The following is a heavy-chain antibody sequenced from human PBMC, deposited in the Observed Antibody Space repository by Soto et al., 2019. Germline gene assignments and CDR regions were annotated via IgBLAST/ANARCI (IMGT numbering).Heavy chain of an antibody. CDR1: GFSFSHYA. V-gene: IGHV3-30*18. CDR2: ISHDGSKK. J-gene: IGHJ6*02. Sequence: GGSLRLSCAASGFSFSHYAMHWVRQAPGKGLEWVAVISHDGSKKYYADSVKGRFTTSRDNSKNTLYLQMSSLRAADTAVYWCAKPGARTVVVPVAMDVWGQGTTVTVSS. CDR3: AKPGARTVVVPVAMDV. D-gene: IGHD2-2*01.